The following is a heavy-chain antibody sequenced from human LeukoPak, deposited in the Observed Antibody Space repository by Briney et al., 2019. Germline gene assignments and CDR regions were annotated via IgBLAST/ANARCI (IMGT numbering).Heavy chain of an antibody. CDR2: IYHSGST. CDR3: ARGHEVFRYYDSSGYGYYFDY. J-gene: IGHJ4*02. CDR1: GYSISSGYY. Sequence: PSETLSLTCTVSGYSISSGYYWGWIRQPPGKGLEGIGSIYHSGSTYYNPSLKSRVTISVDTSKNQFSLKLSSVTAADTAVYYCARGHEVFRYYDSSGYGYYFDYWGQGTLVTVSS. V-gene: IGHV4-38-2*02. D-gene: IGHD3-22*01.